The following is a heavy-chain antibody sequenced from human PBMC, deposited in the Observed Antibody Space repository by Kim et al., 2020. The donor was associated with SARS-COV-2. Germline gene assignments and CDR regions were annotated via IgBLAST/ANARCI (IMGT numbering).Heavy chain of an antibody. CDR3: VRGPAS. Sequence: GSSTEEAESVNGRFTISRDNAKKSLSLQMNRLTPEDTAVYYCVRGPASWGQGALVTVSS. J-gene: IGHJ5*02. V-gene: IGHV3-11*01. CDR2: GSST.